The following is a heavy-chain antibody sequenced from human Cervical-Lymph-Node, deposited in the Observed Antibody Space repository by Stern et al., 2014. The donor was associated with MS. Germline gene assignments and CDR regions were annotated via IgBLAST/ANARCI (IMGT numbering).Heavy chain of an antibody. D-gene: IGHD6-13*01. CDR2: ISYSGST. CDR1: GGSISTYY. Sequence: QVQLQESGPGLVKPSETLSLTCTVSGGSISTYYWSWIRQPPGKGLQWIGYISYSGSTDYTPSLKSRVTISVDASKNQFSLKLTSVTAADTAVYYCARVGSSSWPLEYWGQGTLVTVSS. V-gene: IGHV4-59*01. J-gene: IGHJ4*02. CDR3: ARVGSSSWPLEY.